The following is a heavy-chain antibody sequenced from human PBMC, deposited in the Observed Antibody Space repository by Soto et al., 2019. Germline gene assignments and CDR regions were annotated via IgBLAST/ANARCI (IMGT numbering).Heavy chain of an antibody. D-gene: IGHD3-10*01. Sequence: GGSLRLSCAASGFTFSSYAMSWVRQAPGKGLEWVSAISGSGGSTYYADSVKGRFTISRDNSKNTLYLQMNSLRAEDTAVYYCANHLWFGEFSNWGQGTLVTVSS. J-gene: IGHJ4*02. CDR3: ANHLWFGEFSN. CDR2: ISGSGGST. CDR1: GFTFSSYA. V-gene: IGHV3-23*01.